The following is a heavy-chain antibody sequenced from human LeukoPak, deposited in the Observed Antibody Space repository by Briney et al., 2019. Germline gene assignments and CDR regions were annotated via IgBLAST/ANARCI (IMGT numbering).Heavy chain of an antibody. CDR2: ISGSCGST. CDR1: GFIFSNYA. CDR3: AKQDGYNPSAPFEY. J-gene: IGHJ4*02. V-gene: IGHV3-23*01. D-gene: IGHD5-24*01. Sequence: PGGSLRLFCGASGFIFSNYAMSWVREARGKGLEWVSSISGSCGSTYYAHSVKGRFTISRDNSKSAVSAQMKTLSGGASAVYYCAKQDGYNPSAPFEYWGQGTQVTVSS.